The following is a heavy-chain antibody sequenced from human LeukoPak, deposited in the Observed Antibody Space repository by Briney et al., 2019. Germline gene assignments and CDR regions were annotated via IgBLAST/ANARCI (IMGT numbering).Heavy chain of an antibody. CDR3: AREDDYYESSGSLNN. CDR1: GYTFTSYG. J-gene: IGHJ4*02. V-gene: IGHV1-18*01. Sequence: GASVKVSCKASGYTFTSYGISWVRQAPGQGLEWMGWISAYNGNTNYAQKLQGRVTMTRDMSTSTVYMALISLRSEDTAVYYCAREDDYYESSGSLNNWGQGTLVTVSS. D-gene: IGHD3-22*01. CDR2: ISAYNGNT.